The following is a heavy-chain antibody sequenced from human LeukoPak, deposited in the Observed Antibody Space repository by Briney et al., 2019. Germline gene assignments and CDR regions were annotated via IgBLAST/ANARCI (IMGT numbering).Heavy chain of an antibody. CDR2: IKQDGSEK. V-gene: IGHV3-7*04. Sequence: HPGGSLRLSCAASGFTFSSYWMSWVRQAPGKGLEWVANIKQDGSEKYYVDSVKGRFTISRDNAKNSLYLQMNSLRAEDTAVYYCARGPIGSNDYGDYFGRQPLDYWGQGTLVTVSS. CDR3: ARGPIGSNDYGDYFGRQPLDY. J-gene: IGHJ4*02. D-gene: IGHD4-17*01. CDR1: GFTFSSYW.